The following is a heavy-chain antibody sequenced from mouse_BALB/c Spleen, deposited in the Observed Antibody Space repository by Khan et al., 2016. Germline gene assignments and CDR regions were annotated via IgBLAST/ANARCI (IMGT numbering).Heavy chain of an antibody. Sequence: EVELVESGGGLVQPGGSMKLSCVASGFTFSNYWMNWVRQSPEKGLEWVAEIRLKSNNYATHYAESVKGRFTISRDDSKSSVYLQMNNLRAEDTGIYYCTRGYDVPLAYWGQGTLVTVSA. CDR3: TRGYDVPLAY. CDR2: IRLKSNNYAT. V-gene: IGHV6-6*02. CDR1: GFTFSNYW. D-gene: IGHD2-2*01. J-gene: IGHJ3*01.